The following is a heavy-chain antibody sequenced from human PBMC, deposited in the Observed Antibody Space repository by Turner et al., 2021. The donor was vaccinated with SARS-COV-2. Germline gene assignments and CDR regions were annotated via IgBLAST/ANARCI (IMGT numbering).Heavy chain of an antibody. J-gene: IGHJ4*02. CDR2: INAGNGKT. V-gene: IGHV1-3*01. CDR1: GYTFTSYA. CDR3: ARDVGYCSSTSCYTGSHFDY. Sequence: QVQLVQSGAEVKKAGASVKVSCKASGYTFTSYAMHWVRQAPGQRLEWMGWINAGNGKTKYSQKFQGRVTITRNKSASTAYMGLSSLRSEDTAVYYCARDVGYCSSTSCYTGSHFDYWGQGTLVTVSS. D-gene: IGHD2-2*02.